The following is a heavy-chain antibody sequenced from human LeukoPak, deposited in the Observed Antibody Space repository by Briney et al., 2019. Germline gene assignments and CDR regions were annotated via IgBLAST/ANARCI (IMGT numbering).Heavy chain of an antibody. CDR2: ISYDGSNK. J-gene: IGHJ4*02. V-gene: IGHV3-30*18. CDR3: AKYSWSYNCFDY. Sequence: GRSLRLSCAASGFTFSSYGMHWVRQAPGKGLEWVAVISYDGSNKYYADSVKGRFTIPRDNSKNTLYLQMNSLRAEDTAVYYCAKYSWSYNCFDYWGQGTLVTVSS. D-gene: IGHD1-26*01. CDR1: GFTFSSYG.